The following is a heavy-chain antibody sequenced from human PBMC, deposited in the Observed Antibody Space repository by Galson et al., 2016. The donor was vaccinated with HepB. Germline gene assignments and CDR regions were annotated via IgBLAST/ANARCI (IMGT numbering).Heavy chain of an antibody. Sequence: SLRLSCAASGFSVSRFGMHWVRQAPGKGLEWEAIIWDNGRNKQYTDSVKGRFTISSDSSENRVYLQMNSLSAEDTAVYYCARDSEGGPNDFDYWGQGTLVTVSS. CDR1: GFSVSRFG. J-gene: IGHJ4*02. CDR2: IWDNGRNK. V-gene: IGHV3-33*01. D-gene: IGHD1-26*01. CDR3: ARDSEGGPNDFDY.